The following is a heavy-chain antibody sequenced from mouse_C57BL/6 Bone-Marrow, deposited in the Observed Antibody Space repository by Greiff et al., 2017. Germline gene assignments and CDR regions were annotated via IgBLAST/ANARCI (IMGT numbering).Heavy chain of an antibody. CDR3: AREDGYSLFAY. CDR1: GFTFSDYG. J-gene: IGHJ3*01. D-gene: IGHD2-3*01. Sequence: EVQGVESGGGLVKPGGSLKLSCAASGFTFSDYGMHWVRQAPEKGLEWVAYISSGSSTIYYADTVKGRFTISRDNAKNTLFLQMTSLRSEDTAMYYCAREDGYSLFAYWGQGTLVTVSA. CDR2: ISSGSSTI. V-gene: IGHV5-17*01.